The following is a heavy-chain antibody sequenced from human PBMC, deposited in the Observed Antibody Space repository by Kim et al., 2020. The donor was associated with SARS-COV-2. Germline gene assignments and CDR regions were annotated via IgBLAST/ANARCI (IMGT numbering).Heavy chain of an antibody. Sequence: ASVKVSCKASGYTFTGYYMHWVRQAPGQGLEWMGRINPNSGGTNYAQKFQGRVTMTRDTSISTAYMELSRLRSDDTAVYYCARVPPYSKSGHYWGQGTLVTVSS. J-gene: IGHJ4*02. V-gene: IGHV1-2*06. CDR2: INPNSGGT. CDR3: ARVPPYSKSGHY. CDR1: GYTFTGYY. D-gene: IGHD2-21*01.